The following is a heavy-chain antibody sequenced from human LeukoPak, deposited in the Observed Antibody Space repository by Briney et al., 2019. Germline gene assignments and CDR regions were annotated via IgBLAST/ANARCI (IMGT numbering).Heavy chain of an antibody. D-gene: IGHD3-10*01. CDR3: ARAYAMVRGAIRRNDAFDI. J-gene: IGHJ3*02. CDR1: GGSISSGDYY. V-gene: IGHV4-30-4*01. Sequence: SETLSLTCTVSGGSISSGDYYWSWIRQPPGKGLEWIGYIYYSGSTYYNPSLKSRVTISVDTSKNQFSLKLSSVTAADTAVYYCARAYAMVRGAIRRNDAFDIWGQGTMVTVSS. CDR2: IYYSGST.